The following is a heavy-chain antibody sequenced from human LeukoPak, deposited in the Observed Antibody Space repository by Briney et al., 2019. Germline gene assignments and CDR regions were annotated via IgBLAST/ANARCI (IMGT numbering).Heavy chain of an antibody. CDR3: ARASSGYSYGGDNWFDP. V-gene: IGHV1-69*17. Sequence: SVKVSCKASGGTFSSYAISWVRQAPGRGLEWMGRIIPILGIANYAQKFQGRVTITADKSTSTAYMELSSLRSEDTAVYYCARASSGYSYGGDNWFDPWGQGTLVTVSS. CDR1: GGTFSSYA. CDR2: IIPILGIA. D-gene: IGHD5-18*01. J-gene: IGHJ5*02.